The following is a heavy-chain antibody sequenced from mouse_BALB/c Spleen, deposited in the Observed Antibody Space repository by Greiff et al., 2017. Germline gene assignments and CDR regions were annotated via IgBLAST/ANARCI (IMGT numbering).Heavy chain of an antibody. CDR3: ARGEDGYYLYAMDY. CDR2: ISSGGSYT. V-gene: IGHV5-9-4*01. J-gene: IGHJ4*01. Sequence: EVMLVESGGGLVQPGGSLKLSCAASGFTFSSYAMSWVRQSPEKRLEWVAEISSGGSYTYYPDTVTGRFTISRDNAKNTLYLEMSSLRSEDTAMYYCARGEDGYYLYAMDYWGQGTSVTVSS. D-gene: IGHD2-3*01. CDR1: GFTFSSYA.